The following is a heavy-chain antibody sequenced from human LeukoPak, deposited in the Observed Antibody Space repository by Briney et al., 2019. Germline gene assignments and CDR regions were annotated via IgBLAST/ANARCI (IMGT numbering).Heavy chain of an antibody. CDR3: ARDRNYYDSSGYYQSFDY. CDR1: GGSFSGYY. CDR2: INHSGST. J-gene: IGHJ4*02. Sequence: SETLSLTCAVYGGSFSGYYWSWIRQPPGKGLEWIGEINHSGSTNYNPSLKSRVTILVDTSKNQFSLKLSSVTAADTAVYYCARDRNYYDSSGYYQSFDYWGQGTLVTVSS. V-gene: IGHV4-34*01. D-gene: IGHD3-22*01.